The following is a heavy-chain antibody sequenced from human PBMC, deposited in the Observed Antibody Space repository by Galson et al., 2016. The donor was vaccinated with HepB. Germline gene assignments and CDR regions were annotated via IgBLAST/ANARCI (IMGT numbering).Heavy chain of an antibody. D-gene: IGHD6-25*01. CDR1: GFTFSDYT. V-gene: IGHV3-30*04. CDR2: ISEDGTQK. J-gene: IGHJ4*02. Sequence: SLRLSCAASGFTFSDYTMHWIRQAPGQAPGEGLEWVAVISEDGTQKYLADSVKGRFTISRDNSRSILYLQMNSLRREDTAIYYCARSVSSAWPTFDSWGQGTLVPVSS. CDR3: ARSVSSAWPTFDS.